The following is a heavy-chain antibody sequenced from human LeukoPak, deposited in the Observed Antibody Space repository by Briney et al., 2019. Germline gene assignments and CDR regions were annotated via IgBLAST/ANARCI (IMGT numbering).Heavy chain of an antibody. D-gene: IGHD6-13*01. J-gene: IGHJ4*02. CDR1: GYTLTELS. CDR3: ATDTMIAVAEYYFDY. Sequence: ASVRVSCKVSGYTLTELSMHWVRQAPGKGLEWMGGFDPEDGETIYAQKFRGRVTMTEDTSTDTAYMELSSLRSEDTAVYYCATDTMIAVAEYYFDYWGQGTLVTVSS. V-gene: IGHV1-24*01. CDR2: FDPEDGET.